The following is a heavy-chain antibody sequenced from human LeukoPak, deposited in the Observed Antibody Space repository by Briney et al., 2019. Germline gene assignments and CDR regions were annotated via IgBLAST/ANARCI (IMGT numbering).Heavy chain of an antibody. CDR3: ATPGGVAVALMNV. J-gene: IGHJ6*04. V-gene: IGHV3-21*01. Sequence: GGSLRLSCAASGFTFSSYSMNWVRQAPGKGQEWVSSISSSSSSIYYADSVKGRFTISRDNAKNSLYLQMNSLRAEDTAGYYCATPGGVAVALMNVWGKGTTVTVSS. CDR2: ISSSSSSI. CDR1: GFTFSSYS. D-gene: IGHD6-19*01.